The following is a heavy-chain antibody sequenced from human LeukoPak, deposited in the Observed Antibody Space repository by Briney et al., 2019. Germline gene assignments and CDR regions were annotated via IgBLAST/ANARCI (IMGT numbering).Heavy chain of an antibody. V-gene: IGHV3-30*04. CDR1: GFTFSSYS. D-gene: IGHD2-2*02. J-gene: IGHJ6*03. CDR2: ISYDGSNK. Sequence: GGSLRLSCAASGFTFSSYSMHWDRQAPDKGLEWEGAISYDGSNKYYTDSGKGRSTTSRDNSKNTLYLQMNSLRAEDTAVYYCARDSYTAFEGWAPVYYYYYMDVWGKGTTVTVSS. CDR3: ARDSYTAFEGWAPVYYYYYMDV.